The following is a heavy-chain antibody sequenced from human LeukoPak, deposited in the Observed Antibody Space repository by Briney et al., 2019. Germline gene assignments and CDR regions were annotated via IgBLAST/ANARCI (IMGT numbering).Heavy chain of an antibody. V-gene: IGHV3-21*01. J-gene: IGHJ4*02. CDR2: ISSSSSYI. D-gene: IGHD2-2*02. CDR1: GFTFSSYS. CDR3: ARGIVVVPAAIGAPYYFDY. Sequence: PGGSLRLSCAASGFTFSSYSMNWVRQAPGKGLEWVSSISSSSSYIYYADSVKGRFTISRDNAKNSLYLQMNSLRAEDTAVYYCARGIVVVPAAIGAPYYFDYWGQGTLVTVSS.